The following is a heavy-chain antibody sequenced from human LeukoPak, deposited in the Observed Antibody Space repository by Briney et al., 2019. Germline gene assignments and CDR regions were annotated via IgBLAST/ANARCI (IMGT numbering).Heavy chain of an antibody. J-gene: IGHJ4*02. CDR3: AREMRIFGVVIIRVYYFDY. Sequence: PGGSLRLSCAASGFTFSSYSMNWVRQAPGKGLEWVSSISSSSSYIYYADSVKGRFTISRDNAKNSLYLQMNSLRAEDTAVYYCAREMRIFGVVIIRVYYFDYWGQGTLVTVSS. CDR2: ISSSSSYI. V-gene: IGHV3-21*01. D-gene: IGHD3-3*01. CDR1: GFTFSSYS.